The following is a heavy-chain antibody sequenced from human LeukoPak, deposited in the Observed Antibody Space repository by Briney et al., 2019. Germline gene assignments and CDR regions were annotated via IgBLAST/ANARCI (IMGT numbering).Heavy chain of an antibody. CDR3: ARISGNTWAEYYFDY. CDR1: GFTFSSHW. V-gene: IGHV3-7*04. J-gene: IGHJ4*02. CDR2: IKQDGSEK. Sequence: GGSLRLSCAASGFTFSSHWMSWVRQTSGKGLEWVANIKQDGSEKYYVDSVKGRFTISRDNAKNSMYLQMSSLRAEDTAVHSCARISGNTWAEYYFDYWGQGTLVTVSS. D-gene: IGHD2/OR15-2a*01.